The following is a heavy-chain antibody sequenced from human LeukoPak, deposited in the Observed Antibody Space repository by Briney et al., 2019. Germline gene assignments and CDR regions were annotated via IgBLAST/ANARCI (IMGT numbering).Heavy chain of an antibody. J-gene: IGHJ5*02. CDR1: GFTFSSYW. V-gene: IGHV3-74*01. CDR2: IKNDGSIT. Sequence: PGGSLRLSCVASGFTFSSYWMHWVRQAPGKGLVWLSRIKNDGSITSYADSVKGRFTISRDNAKNTLYLQMNSLRVEDTAVYYCTKSDWFDPWGQGTLVTVSS. CDR3: TKSDWFDP. D-gene: IGHD3-3*01.